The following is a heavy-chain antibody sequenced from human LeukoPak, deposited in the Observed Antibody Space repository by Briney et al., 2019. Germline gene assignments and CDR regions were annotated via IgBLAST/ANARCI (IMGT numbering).Heavy chain of an antibody. D-gene: IGHD3-22*01. CDR1: GYTFINYA. CDR3: AKEATMIVVARSYFDY. V-gene: IGHV1-3*01. CDR2: INAGTGNT. J-gene: IGHJ4*02. Sequence: GASVKVSCKASGYTFINYAIHWVRQAPGQSLEWLGWINAGTGNTRYSQNFQGRVTFTRDTSANTAYMELSSLRSEDTAMYYCAKEATMIVVARSYFDYWGPGTLVTVSS.